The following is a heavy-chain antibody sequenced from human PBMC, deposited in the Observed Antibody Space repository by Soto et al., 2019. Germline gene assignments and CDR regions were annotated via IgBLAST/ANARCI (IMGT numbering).Heavy chain of an antibody. J-gene: IGHJ6*02. CDR2: IKTKTDGGTT. D-gene: IGHD3-3*01. CDR3: TTVDDFWSGYYNYYYYDMDV. CDR1: GFTFSKGW. V-gene: IGHV3-15*01. Sequence: KTGGSLRLSCAASGFTFSKGWMSWVRQAPGKGLEWVGRIKTKTDGGTTDYGAPVNGRFTISRDDSKNALYLQMDSLKTEDTAVYYCTTVDDFWSGYYNYYYYDMDVWGQGTTVTVSS.